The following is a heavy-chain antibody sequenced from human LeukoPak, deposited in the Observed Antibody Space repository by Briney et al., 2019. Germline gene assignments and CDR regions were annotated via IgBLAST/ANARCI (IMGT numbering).Heavy chain of an antibody. J-gene: IGHJ4*02. Sequence: PGGSLRLSCAASGFTFSSYGMHWVRQAPGKGLEWVAVIWYDGSNKYYADSVKGRFTTSRDNSKNTLYLQMNSLRAEDTAVYYCAKSSWFGELSSWGQGTLVTVSS. D-gene: IGHD3-10*01. CDR1: GFTFSSYG. CDR3: AKSSWFGELSS. CDR2: IWYDGSNK. V-gene: IGHV3-30*02.